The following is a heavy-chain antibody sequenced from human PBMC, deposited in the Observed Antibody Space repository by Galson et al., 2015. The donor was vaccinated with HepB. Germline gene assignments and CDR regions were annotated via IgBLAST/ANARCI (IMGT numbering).Heavy chain of an antibody. CDR3: ARDQTAVAGSFGY. D-gene: IGHD6-19*01. CDR2: IIPIFGTA. V-gene: IGHV1-69*13. Sequence: SVTVSCKASGGTFSSYAISWVRQAPGQGLEWMGGIIPIFGTANYAQKFQGRVTITADESTSTAYMELSSLRSEDTAVYYCARDQTAVAGSFGYWGQGTLVTVSS. J-gene: IGHJ4*02. CDR1: GGTFSSYA.